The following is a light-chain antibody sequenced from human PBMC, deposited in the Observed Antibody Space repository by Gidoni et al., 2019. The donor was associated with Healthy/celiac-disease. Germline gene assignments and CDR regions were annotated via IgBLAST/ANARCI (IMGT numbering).Light chain of an antibody. CDR1: QSVSSSY. Sequence: EIVLTQSPGTLSLSPGERATLYCRASQSVSSSYLAGYQQKPGQAPRLLIYGASSRATGIPDRFSGSGSGTDFTLTISRLEPEDFAVYYCQQYGSSLFTFGPGTKVDIK. V-gene: IGKV3-20*01. CDR2: GAS. CDR3: QQYGSSLFT. J-gene: IGKJ3*01.